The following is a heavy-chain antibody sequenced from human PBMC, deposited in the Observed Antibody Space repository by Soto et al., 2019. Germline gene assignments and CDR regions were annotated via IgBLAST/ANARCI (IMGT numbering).Heavy chain of an antibody. CDR2: FDPEDGET. V-gene: IGHV1-24*01. CDR1: GYTLTELS. D-gene: IGHD3-10*01. Sequence: QVQLVQSGAEVKKPGASVKVSCKVSGYTLTELSMHWVRQAPGKGLEWMGGFDPEDGETIYAQKFQGRVTMTEDTSTDTAYMEVSSLGSEDTAVYYWATDGGGSMVRGVKNGMDVWGQGTTVTVSS. CDR3: ATDGGGSMVRGVKNGMDV. J-gene: IGHJ6*02.